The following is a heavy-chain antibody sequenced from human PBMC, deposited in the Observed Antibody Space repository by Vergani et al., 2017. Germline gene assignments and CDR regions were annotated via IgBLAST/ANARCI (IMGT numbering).Heavy chain of an antibody. D-gene: IGHD3-9*01. CDR1: GGSISSYY. V-gene: IGHV4-4*07. J-gene: IGHJ5*02. CDR3: ARDLHYDILTGYENWFDP. Sequence: QVQLQESGPGLVKPSETLSLTCTVSGGSISSYYWSWIRQPAGKGLEWIGRIYTSGSTNYNPSLKSRVTMSVDTSKNQFSLNLSSVTAADTAVYYCARDLHYDILTGYENWFDPWGQGTLVTVSS. CDR2: IYTSGST.